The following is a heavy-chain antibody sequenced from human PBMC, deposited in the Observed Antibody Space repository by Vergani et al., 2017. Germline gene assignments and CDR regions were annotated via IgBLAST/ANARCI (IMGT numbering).Heavy chain of an antibody. CDR2: IRYDGSNK. Sequence: QVQLVESGGGLVQPGGSLRLSCAASGFTFSSYGMHWVRQAPGKGLEWVAFIRYDGSNKYYADSVKGRFTISRDNSKNTLYLQMNSLRSEDTAVYYCARSPFYYYYYMDVWGKGTTVTVSS. CDR3: ARSPFYYYYYMDV. J-gene: IGHJ6*03. V-gene: IGHV3-30*02. CDR1: GFTFSSYG.